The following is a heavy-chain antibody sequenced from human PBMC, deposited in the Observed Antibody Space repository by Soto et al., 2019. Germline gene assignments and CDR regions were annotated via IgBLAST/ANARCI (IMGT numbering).Heavy chain of an antibody. J-gene: IGHJ3*02. V-gene: IGHV4-39*01. CDR1: GGSISSSSYY. CDR2: IYYSGST. Sequence: QLQLQESGPGLVKPSETLSLTCTVSGGSISSSSYYWGWIRQPPGKGLEWIGSIYYSGSTYYNPSLKSRVTISVDTSKNQFSLKLSSVTAADTAVYYCARGYCSGGSCYSDAFDIWGQGTMVTVSS. D-gene: IGHD2-15*01. CDR3: ARGYCSGGSCYSDAFDI.